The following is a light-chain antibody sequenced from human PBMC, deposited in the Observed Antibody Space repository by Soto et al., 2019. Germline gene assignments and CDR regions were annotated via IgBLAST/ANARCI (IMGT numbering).Light chain of an antibody. Sequence: QSVLTQPVSVSGSPGQSITISCTGTSSDVGGYNYVSWYQQHPGKAPKLMIYEVSNRPSGVSNRFSGSKSGNTASLTISGLQAEDEADYYCSSSTSSLYVFGTGTKVTVL. V-gene: IGLV2-14*01. CDR1: SSDVGGYNY. J-gene: IGLJ1*01. CDR2: EVS. CDR3: SSSTSSLYV.